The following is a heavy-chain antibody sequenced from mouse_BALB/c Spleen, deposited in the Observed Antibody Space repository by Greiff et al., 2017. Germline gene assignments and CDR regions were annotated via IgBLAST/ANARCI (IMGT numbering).Heavy chain of an antibody. Sequence: EVKVIESGGGLVQPGGSLKLSCAASGFDFSRYWMSWVRQAPGKGLEWIGEINPDSSTINYTPSLKDKFIISRDNAKNTLYLQMSKVRSEDTALYYCAYYGNYFYAMDYWGQGTSVTVSS. CDR1: GFDFSRYW. V-gene: IGHV4-1*02. D-gene: IGHD2-1*01. CDR2: INPDSSTI. CDR3: AYYGNYFYAMDY. J-gene: IGHJ4*01.